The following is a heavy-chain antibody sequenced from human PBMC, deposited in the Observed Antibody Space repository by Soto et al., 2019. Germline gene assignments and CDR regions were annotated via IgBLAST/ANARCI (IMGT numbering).Heavy chain of an antibody. CDR3: ARDILDILTGGRFDP. Sequence: GASVKVSSKASGGTFSSYAISWVRQAPGQGLEWMGGIIPIFGTANYAQKFQGRVTITADKSTSTAYMELSSLRSEDTAVYYCARDILDILTGGRFDPWGQGTLVTVSS. J-gene: IGHJ5*02. V-gene: IGHV1-69*06. CDR1: GGTFSSYA. CDR2: IIPIFGTA. D-gene: IGHD3-9*01.